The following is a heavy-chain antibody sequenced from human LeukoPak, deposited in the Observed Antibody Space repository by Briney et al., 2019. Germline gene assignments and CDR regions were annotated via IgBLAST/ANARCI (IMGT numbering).Heavy chain of an antibody. J-gene: IGHJ4*02. V-gene: IGHV1-18*01. CDR1: GYTFTSYG. CDR3: ARDPGYYGSGSYVE. D-gene: IGHD3-10*01. CDR2: ISAYNGNT. Sequence: GASVKVSCKASGYTFTSYGISWVRQAPGQGLEWMGWISAYNGNTNFAQKLQGRVTMTTDTSTSTAYMELRSLRSDDTAVYYCARDPGYYGSGSYVEWGQGTLVTVSS.